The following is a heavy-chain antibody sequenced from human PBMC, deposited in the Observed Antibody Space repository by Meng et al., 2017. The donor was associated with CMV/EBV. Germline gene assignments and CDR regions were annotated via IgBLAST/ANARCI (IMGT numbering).Heavy chain of an antibody. CDR2: INHSGST. CDR1: GGSFSGYY. V-gene: IGHV4-34*01. J-gene: IGHJ6*02. D-gene: IGHD3-3*01. CDR3: ARRNGVPRVFWSYYGMDV. Sequence: SETLSLTCAVYGGSFSGYYWSWIRQPPGKGLEWIGEINHSGSTNYNLSLKSRVTISVDTSKNQFSLKLSSVTAADTAVYYCARRNGVPRVFWSYYGMDVWGQGTTVTVSS.